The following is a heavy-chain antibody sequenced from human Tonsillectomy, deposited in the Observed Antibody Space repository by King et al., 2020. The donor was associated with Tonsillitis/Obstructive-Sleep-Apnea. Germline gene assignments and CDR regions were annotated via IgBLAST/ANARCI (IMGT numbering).Heavy chain of an antibody. D-gene: IGHD3-3*01. Sequence: LQLQESGPGLVKPSETLSLTCTVSGGSISSYYWSWIRQPAGKGLEWIGRIYTSGSTNYNPSLKSRVTMSVDTSKNQFSLKLSSVTAADPAVYYCARGTYYDFWSGYYWAPTYYGMDVWGQGTTVTVSS. J-gene: IGHJ6*02. CDR1: GGSISSYY. CDR2: IYTSGST. V-gene: IGHV4-4*07. CDR3: ARGTYYDFWSGYYWAPTYYGMDV.